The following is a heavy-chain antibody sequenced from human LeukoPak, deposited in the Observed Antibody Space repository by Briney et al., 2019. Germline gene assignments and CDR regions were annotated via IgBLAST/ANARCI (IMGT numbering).Heavy chain of an antibody. CDR1: GFTFDDYA. J-gene: IGHJ4*02. D-gene: IGHD6-19*01. V-gene: IGHV3-9*01. CDR2: ISWNSGSI. Sequence: GRSLRLSCAASGFTFDDYAMHWVRQAPGKGLEWVSGISWNSGSIGYADSVKGRFTISRDNAKNSLYLQMNSLRAEDTALYYCAKDATGYSSGLFNCWGQGTLVTVSS. CDR3: AKDATGYSSGLFNC.